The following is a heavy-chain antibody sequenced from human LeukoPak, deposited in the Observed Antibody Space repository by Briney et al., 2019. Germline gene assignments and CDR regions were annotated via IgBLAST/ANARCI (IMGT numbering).Heavy chain of an antibody. V-gene: IGHV4-34*01. Sequence: KPSETLSLTCAVYGGSFSGYYWSWIRQPPGKGLEWIGEINHSGSTNYNPSLKSRVTISVDTSKNQFSLKLSSVTAADTAVYYCARGLVYYYGSGSYYTNYYYGMDVWGQGTTVTVSS. J-gene: IGHJ6*02. CDR1: GGSFSGYY. D-gene: IGHD3-10*01. CDR2: INHSGST. CDR3: ARGLVYYYGSGSYYTNYYYGMDV.